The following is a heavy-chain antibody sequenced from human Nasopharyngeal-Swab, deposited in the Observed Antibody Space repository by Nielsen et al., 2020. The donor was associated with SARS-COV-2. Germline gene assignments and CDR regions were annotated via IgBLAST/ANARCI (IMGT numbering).Heavy chain of an antibody. CDR2: INHSGST. J-gene: IGHJ6*03. CDR3: ARGAAPKYSRARLRYYYYMDV. V-gene: IGHV4-34*01. D-gene: IGHD6-6*01. CDR1: GGSFSGYY. Sequence: SETLSLTCAVYGGSFSGYYWSWIRQPPGKGLEWIGEINHSGSTNYNPSLKSRGTISVDTSKNQFSLKLSSVTAADTAVYYCARGAAPKYSRARLRYYYYMDVWGKGTTVTVSS.